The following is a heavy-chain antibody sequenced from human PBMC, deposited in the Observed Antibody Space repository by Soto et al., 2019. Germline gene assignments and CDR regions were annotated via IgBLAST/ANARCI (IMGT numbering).Heavy chain of an antibody. D-gene: IGHD2-15*01. V-gene: IGHV3-74*01. Sequence: EAQLVEAGGGLVQPGGSLRLSCAASGFTFSSYWMHWVRQAPGKGLVWVSRINSDGSSTAHADSVKGRFTISRDNAKNTVYLQMNSLGVEDTAVYYCTREVVGSTVGGMDVWGQGTTVTVSS. J-gene: IGHJ6*02. CDR2: INSDGSST. CDR1: GFTFSSYW. CDR3: TREVVGSTVGGMDV.